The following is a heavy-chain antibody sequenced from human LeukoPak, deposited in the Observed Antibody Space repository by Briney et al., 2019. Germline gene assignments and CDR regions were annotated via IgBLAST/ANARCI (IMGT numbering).Heavy chain of an antibody. D-gene: IGHD5-18*01. CDR1: GGTFSSYA. J-gene: IGHJ4*02. CDR3: ARRLDSYGYGFDY. Sequence: ASVKVSCKASGGTFSSYAISWVRQAPGQGLEWMGRIIAILGIANYAQKFQGRVTITADKSTSTAYMELSSPRSEDTAVYYCARRLDSYGYGFDYWGQGTLVTVSS. V-gene: IGHV1-69*04. CDR2: IIAILGIA.